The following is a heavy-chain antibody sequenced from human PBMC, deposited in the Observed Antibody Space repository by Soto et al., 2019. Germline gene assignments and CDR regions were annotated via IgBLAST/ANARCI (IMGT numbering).Heavy chain of an antibody. V-gene: IGHV3-9*01. J-gene: IGHJ4*02. Sequence: EVQLVESGGGLVQPGRSLRLSCAASGFTFDAFAMHWVRQAPGKGLEWVSGISWNGGDIGYADSVRGRFTSSRDNAKNSVYLQMSSLRAEDTAVYYCAKDRASSWEGPSWGQGTLVTVSS. CDR3: AKDRASSWEGPS. CDR1: GFTFDAFA. CDR2: ISWNGGDI. D-gene: IGHD6-13*01.